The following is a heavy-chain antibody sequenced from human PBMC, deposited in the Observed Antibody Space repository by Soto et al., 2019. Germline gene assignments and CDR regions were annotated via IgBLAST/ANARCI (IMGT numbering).Heavy chain of an antibody. D-gene: IGHD3-10*01. Sequence: SETLSLTCTVSGGSISSYDWSWIRQPPGKGLEWIGYIYYSGSTNYNPSLKSRVTISVDTSKNQFSLKLSSVTAADTDVYYCARGGVITSSSDAFDISGQGTMVTLSS. CDR2: IYYSGST. J-gene: IGHJ3*02. V-gene: IGHV4-59*01. CDR3: ARGGVITSSSDAFDI. CDR1: GGSISSYD.